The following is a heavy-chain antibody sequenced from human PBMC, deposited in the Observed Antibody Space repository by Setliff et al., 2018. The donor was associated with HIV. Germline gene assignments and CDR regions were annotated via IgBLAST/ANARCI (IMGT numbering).Heavy chain of an antibody. D-gene: IGHD6-13*01. CDR3: ARVPTSSWYVTTQRTKEYFHH. CDR2: IYYSGNT. Sequence: SETLFLTCTVSGGSIKSSSYYWGWIRQPPGKGLEWIGSIYYSGNTYYNPSLKSRVTILEDTSRNQFSLRLSSVTAADTAIYYCARVPTSSWYVTTQRTKEYFHHWGQGTLVTSPQ. CDR1: GGSIKSSSYY. V-gene: IGHV4-39*07. J-gene: IGHJ1*01.